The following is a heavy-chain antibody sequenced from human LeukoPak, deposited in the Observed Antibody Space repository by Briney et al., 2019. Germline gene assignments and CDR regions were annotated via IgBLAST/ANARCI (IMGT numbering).Heavy chain of an antibody. CDR3: AGGGGAGAAFDI. Sequence: GESLKISCKGFRYSFTSHWINWVRQMPGKGLEWMARIDPSHSYTKYSPSFQGHVTISAAKSILPASLQWSSLKASDNAMYYCAGGGGAGAAFDIWGQGTMVTVSS. V-gene: IGHV5-10-1*01. CDR2: IDPSHSYT. D-gene: IGHD3-10*01. CDR1: RYSFTSHW. J-gene: IGHJ3*02.